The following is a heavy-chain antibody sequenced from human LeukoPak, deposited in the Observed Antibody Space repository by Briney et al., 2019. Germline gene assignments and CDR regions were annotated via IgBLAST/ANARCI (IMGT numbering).Heavy chain of an antibody. V-gene: IGHV3-30*03. CDR2: ISYDGSNK. CDR3: ARDKARGSLLGPRTAAPGTFDY. J-gene: IGHJ4*02. Sequence: GGSLRLSCAASGFTFSSYSIHWVRQAPGKGLEWVAVISYDGSNKYYVDSVRGRFTISRDNSKNTLYLQMNSLRNEDTAVYFCARDKARGSLLGPRTAAPGTFDYWGQGTLVTVSS. D-gene: IGHD6-13*01. CDR1: GFTFSSYS.